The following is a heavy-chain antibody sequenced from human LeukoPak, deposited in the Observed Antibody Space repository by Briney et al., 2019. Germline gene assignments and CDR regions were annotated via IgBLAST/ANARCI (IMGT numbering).Heavy chain of an antibody. J-gene: IGHJ4*02. CDR3: ARMGNPATVTADY. CDR2: LYYSGST. V-gene: IGHV4-59*01. Sequence: SETLSLTCTVSGGSISSYYWSWIRQPPGKGLEWIGYLYYSGSTNYNPSLKSRVTISVDTSKNQFSLKLSSVTAADTAVYYCARMGNPATVTADYWGQGTLVTVSS. D-gene: IGHD4-17*01. CDR1: GGSISSYY.